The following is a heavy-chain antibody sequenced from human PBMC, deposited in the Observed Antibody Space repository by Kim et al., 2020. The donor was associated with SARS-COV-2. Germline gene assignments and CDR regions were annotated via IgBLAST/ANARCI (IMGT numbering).Heavy chain of an antibody. J-gene: IGHJ4*02. Sequence: GESLKISCKGSEDNFVNYWIGWVRQMPGKGLEWVWTIYTGDSDTRYSPSLHSKVTMSADKSINTAYLQRRSLKASDTAMYYCARQMRGGINYDSWGQGTQIIVSS. CDR3: ARQMRGGINYDS. CDR2: IYTGDSDT. CDR1: EDNFVNYW. D-gene: IGHD3-16*01. V-gene: IGHV5-51*01.